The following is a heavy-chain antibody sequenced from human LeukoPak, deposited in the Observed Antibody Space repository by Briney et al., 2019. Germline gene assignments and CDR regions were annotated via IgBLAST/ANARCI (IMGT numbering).Heavy chain of an antibody. CDR3: ARDWGVSARPGYMDV. J-gene: IGHJ6*03. V-gene: IGHV4-59*01. D-gene: IGHD6-6*01. CDR2: IYYSGDT. Sequence: SETLSLTCTVSGGSISGYSWSWIRQPPGRGLEWIGYIYYSGDTNYNPSLKSRVTISVDTSKNQLSLKLSSVTTADTAVYYCARDWGVSARPGYMDVWGKGTTVTVSS. CDR1: GGSISGYS.